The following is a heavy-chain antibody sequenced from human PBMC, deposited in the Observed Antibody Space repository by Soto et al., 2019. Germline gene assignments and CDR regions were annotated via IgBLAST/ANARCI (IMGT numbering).Heavy chain of an antibody. J-gene: IGHJ6*03. V-gene: IGHV1-18*01. CDR3: ARCSYYYGSGSYYNGGRDYYYYMDV. Sequence: ASVKVSCKASGYTFTSYGISWVRQAPGQGLEWMGWISAYNGNTNYAQKFQGRVTMTTDTSTSTAYMELRSLRSDDTAVYYCARCSYYYGSGSYYNGGRDYYYYMDVWG. D-gene: IGHD3-10*01. CDR2: ISAYNGNT. CDR1: GYTFTSYG.